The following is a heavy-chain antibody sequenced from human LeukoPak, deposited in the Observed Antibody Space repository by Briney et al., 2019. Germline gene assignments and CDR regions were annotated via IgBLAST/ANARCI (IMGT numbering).Heavy chain of an antibody. CDR3: AKLIVEATSGDY. Sequence: PGGSLRLSCAASGFTFSSYAMHWVRQAPGKGLEWVAVISYDGSNKYYADSVKGRFTISRDNSKNTLYLQMNSLRAEDTAVYYCAKLIVEATSGDYWGQGTLVTVSS. V-gene: IGHV3-30*01. CDR2: ISYDGSNK. CDR1: GFTFSSYA. J-gene: IGHJ4*02. D-gene: IGHD1-26*01.